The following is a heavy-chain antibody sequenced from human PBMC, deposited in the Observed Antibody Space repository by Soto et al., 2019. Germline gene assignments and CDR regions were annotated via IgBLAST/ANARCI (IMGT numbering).Heavy chain of an antibody. V-gene: IGHV3-74*01. J-gene: IGHJ3*02. CDR2: INSDGSST. D-gene: IGHD3-9*01. Sequence: PGGSLRLSCAASGFTFSSYWMHWVRRAPGKGLVWVSRINSDGSSTSYADSVKGRFTISRDNAKNTLYLQMNSLRAEDTAVYYCARGDILTGIDPDDAFDIWGQGTMVTV. CDR3: ARGDILTGIDPDDAFDI. CDR1: GFTFSSYW.